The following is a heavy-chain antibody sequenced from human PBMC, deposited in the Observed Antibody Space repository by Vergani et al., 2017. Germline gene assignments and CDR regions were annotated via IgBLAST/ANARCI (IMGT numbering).Heavy chain of an antibody. CDR1: GYTFTGYY. V-gene: IGHV1-2*02. Sequence: QVQLVQSGAEVKKPGASVKVSCKASGYTFTGYYMHWVRQAPGQGLEWMGWINPNSGGTNYAQKFQGRVTMTRDTSISTAYMELSRLRSDDTAVYYCAREGVGYCSGGSCNWFDPWGQGTLVTVSS. CDR3: AREGVGYCSGGSCNWFDP. D-gene: IGHD2-15*01. J-gene: IGHJ5*02. CDR2: INPNSGGT.